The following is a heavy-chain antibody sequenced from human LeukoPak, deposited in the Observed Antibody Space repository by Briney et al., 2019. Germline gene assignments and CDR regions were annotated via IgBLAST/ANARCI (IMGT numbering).Heavy chain of an antibody. Sequence: GGSLRLSCEASGFTFSSYGMHWVRQAPGKGLEWVAIISYDGNDRYYVDSMRGRFTISRDNSKNTVDLQMDSLRAEDTAVYYCASDLNAAKNGLHYGADCWGQGSLVIVSS. J-gene: IGHJ4*02. V-gene: IGHV3-33*01. D-gene: IGHD3-16*01. CDR1: GFTFSSYG. CDR3: ASDLNAAKNGLHYGADC. CDR2: ISYDGNDR.